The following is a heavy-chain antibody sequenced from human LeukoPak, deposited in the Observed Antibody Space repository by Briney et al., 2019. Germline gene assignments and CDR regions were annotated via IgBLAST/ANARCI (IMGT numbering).Heavy chain of an antibody. V-gene: IGHV3-23*01. J-gene: IGHJ4*02. CDR1: GFTLSTNA. Sequence: GALSPSCFTSGFTLSTNAMSWVRQAPGKGLKWISGISGSGASTYYADSVKGRFTISRDDSRNTLYLQMNSLRGDDTAVYYCAKDVGKWESLHFFDYWGQGTLVTVSS. D-gene: IGHD1-26*01. CDR3: AKDVGKWESLHFFDY. CDR2: ISGSGAST.